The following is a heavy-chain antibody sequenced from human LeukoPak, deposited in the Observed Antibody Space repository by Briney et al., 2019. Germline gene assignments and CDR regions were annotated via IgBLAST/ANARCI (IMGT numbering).Heavy chain of an antibody. V-gene: IGHV3-7*01. Sequence: PGGSLRLSCAASGFTFNIYWMSCVRQTPGKGLEWVANINQDGSEKYYVDSVKGRFTISRDNARNSLYLQMNSLRTEDTSVYYCAPHCSSASCPDYWGQGTLVTVSS. CDR2: INQDGSEK. CDR3: APHCSSASCPDY. D-gene: IGHD2-2*01. J-gene: IGHJ4*02. CDR1: GFTFNIYW.